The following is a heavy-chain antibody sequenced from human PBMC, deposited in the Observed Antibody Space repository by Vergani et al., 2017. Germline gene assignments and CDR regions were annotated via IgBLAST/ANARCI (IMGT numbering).Heavy chain of an antibody. D-gene: IGHD3-10*01. CDR1: GDSVSSNSAA. V-gene: IGHV6-1*01. CDR2: TYYRSKWYN. J-gene: IGHJ5*02. CDR3: ARYRLTGYYYGSGSYHTLDP. Sequence: QVQLQQSGPGLVKPSQTLSLTCAISGDSVSSNSAAWNWIRQSPSRGLEWLGRTYYRSKWYNDYAVSMKSRITINPDTSKNQFSLQLNSVTPEDTAVYYCARYRLTGYYYGSGSYHTLDPWGQGTLVTVSS.